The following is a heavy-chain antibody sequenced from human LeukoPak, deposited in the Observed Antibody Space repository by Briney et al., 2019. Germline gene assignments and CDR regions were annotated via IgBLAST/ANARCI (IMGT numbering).Heavy chain of an antibody. CDR3: ATRVLWRILDCFDM. V-gene: IGHV1-24*01. Sequence: ASVKVSCKVSGKRLSELSMAWVRQAPGKGLEWMGGFDPEVDKMRFAQKFQGRVTMTEDTSTDTAYMELSSLRSDDTAVYYCATRVLWRILDCFDMWGQGTMVTVSS. D-gene: IGHD3-16*01. J-gene: IGHJ3*02. CDR2: FDPEVDKM. CDR1: GKRLSELS.